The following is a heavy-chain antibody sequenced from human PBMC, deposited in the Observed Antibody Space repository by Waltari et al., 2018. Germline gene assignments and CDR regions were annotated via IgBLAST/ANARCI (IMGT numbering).Heavy chain of an antibody. D-gene: IGHD6-19*01. V-gene: IGHV4-38-2*02. CDR2: IYHSGST. CDR3: ARDRGIAVVVDY. Sequence: QVQLQESGPGLVKPSETLSLTCPVSGYSISSGYSWGWTRQPPGKGLEWIGSIYHSGSTYYNPSLKSRVTISVDTSKNQFSLKLSSVTATDTAVYYCARDRGIAVVVDYWGQGTLVTVSS. CDR1: GYSISSGYS. J-gene: IGHJ4*02.